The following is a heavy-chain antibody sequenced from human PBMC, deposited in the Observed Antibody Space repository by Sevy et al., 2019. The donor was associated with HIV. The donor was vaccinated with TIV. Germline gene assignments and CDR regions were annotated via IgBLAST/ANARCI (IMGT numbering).Heavy chain of an antibody. CDR1: GGSITSLY. D-gene: IGHD1-26*01. CDR3: AGENAWGRGYS. J-gene: IGHJ4*02. V-gene: IGHV4-59*11. CDR2: IYYNGHI. Sequence: SETPLTCTVSGGSITSLYWNWIRQPPGKGLEWIANIYYNGHINYNPSLKSRVTLSLDTSKTQFSLRLSSVTAADTAMYYCAGENAWGRGYSWGQGTLVTVSS.